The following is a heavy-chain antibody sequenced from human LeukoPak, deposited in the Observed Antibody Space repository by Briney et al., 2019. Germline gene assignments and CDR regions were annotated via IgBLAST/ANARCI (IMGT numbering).Heavy chain of an antibody. D-gene: IGHD3-9*01. CDR2: ITGSGAST. CDR3: ARPHYDILTGYMYYFDY. J-gene: IGHJ4*02. V-gene: IGHV3-23*01. CDR1: GFTFSSYA. Sequence: AGGSLRLSCAASGFTFSSYAMTWVRQAPGKGLEWVSRITGSGASTYYADSVKGRFTISRDNSNNSLYLQMNSLRADDTAVYYCARPHYDILTGYMYYFDYWGQGTLVTVSS.